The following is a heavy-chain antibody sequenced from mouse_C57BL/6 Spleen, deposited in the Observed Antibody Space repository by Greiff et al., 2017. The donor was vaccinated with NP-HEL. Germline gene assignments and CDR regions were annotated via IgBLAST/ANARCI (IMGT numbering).Heavy chain of an antibody. J-gene: IGHJ3*01. D-gene: IGHD2-1*01. CDR1: GYTFTSYW. V-gene: IGHV1-5*01. CDR2: IYPGNSDT. Sequence: VQLQQSGTVLARPGASVKMSCKTSGYTFTSYWMHWVKQRPGQGLEWIGAIYPGNSDTRYNQKFKGKAKLTAVTSASTAYMELSSLTNEDSAVYYCTRSGGNYEFSFAYWGKGTLVTVSA. CDR3: TRSGGNYEFSFAY.